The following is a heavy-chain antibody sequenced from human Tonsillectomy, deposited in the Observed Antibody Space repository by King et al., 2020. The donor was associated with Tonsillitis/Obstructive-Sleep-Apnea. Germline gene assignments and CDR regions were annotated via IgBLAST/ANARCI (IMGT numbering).Heavy chain of an antibody. V-gene: IGHV4-34*01. CDR1: GGSFSGSY. D-gene: IGHD3-3*01. CDR3: AREITTDAFDI. CDR2: IDHSGST. Sequence: VQLQQWGAGLLKPSETLSLTCAVYGGSFSGSYWSWIRQPPGKGLEWSGEIDHSGSTNYNSSLKSRVTISSDTSKTQFSLKLSFVTAADTAVYYCAREITTDAFDIWGQGTMVTVSS. J-gene: IGHJ3*02.